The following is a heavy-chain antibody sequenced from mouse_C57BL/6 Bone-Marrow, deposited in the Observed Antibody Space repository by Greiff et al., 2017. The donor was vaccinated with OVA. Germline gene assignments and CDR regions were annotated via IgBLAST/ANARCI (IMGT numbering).Heavy chain of an antibody. V-gene: IGHV7-1*01. CDR2: SRNKANDYTT. D-gene: IGHD1-1*01. CDR3: ARAPYYGSSYWYFDV. J-gene: IGHJ1*03. Sequence: EVKVVESGGGLVQSGRSLRLSCATSGFTFSDFYMVWVRQAPGKGLEWIAASRNKANDYTTEYSASVKGRFIVSRDTSQSILYLQMNALRAEDTAIYYCARAPYYGSSYWYFDVWGTGTTVTVSS. CDR1: GFTFSDFY.